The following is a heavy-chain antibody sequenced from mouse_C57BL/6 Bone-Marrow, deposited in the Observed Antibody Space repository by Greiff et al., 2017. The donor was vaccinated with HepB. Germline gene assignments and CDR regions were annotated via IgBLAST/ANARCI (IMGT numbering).Heavy chain of an antibody. CDR3: ASPITTVVATRNSFDY. CDR1: GYTFTSYW. V-gene: IGHV1-64*01. CDR2: IHPNSGST. J-gene: IGHJ2*01. D-gene: IGHD1-1*01. Sequence: VQLQQPGAELVKPGASVKLSCKASGYTFTSYWMHWVKQRPGQGLEWIGMIHPNSGSTNYNEKFKSKATLTVDKSSSTAYMQLSSLTSEDSAVYYGASPITTVVATRNSFDYWGQGTTLTVSS.